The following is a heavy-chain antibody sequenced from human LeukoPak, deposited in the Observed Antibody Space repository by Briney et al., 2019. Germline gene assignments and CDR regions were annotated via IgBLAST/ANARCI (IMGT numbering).Heavy chain of an antibody. CDR2: INPSGGST. V-gene: IGHV1-46*01. CDR1: VYTFIRYF. Sequence: ASVNVSCKASVYTFIRYFIHWVRQAPGQGLEWMGRINPSGGSTRYAQKFQATVTMTRDTSTSTVYMEPSSLRSEDTAVYYCAIDALWGQGTLVTVSS. CDR3: AIDAL. J-gene: IGHJ4*02.